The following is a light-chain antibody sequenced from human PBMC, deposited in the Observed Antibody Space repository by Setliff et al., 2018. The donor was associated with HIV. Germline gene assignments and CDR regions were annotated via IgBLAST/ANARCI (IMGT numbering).Light chain of an antibody. J-gene: IGLJ1*01. CDR1: NSDVGGYNH. Sequence: QSALAQPASVSGSPGQSITISCTGTNSDVGGYNHVSWYQQHPGQAPKLMIYDVTTRPSGVSSRFSGSKSGNAASLTISGLQAEDEADYYCNSYSTSSTPLYVFGTGTKV. V-gene: IGLV2-14*03. CDR2: DVT. CDR3: NSYSTSSTPLYV.